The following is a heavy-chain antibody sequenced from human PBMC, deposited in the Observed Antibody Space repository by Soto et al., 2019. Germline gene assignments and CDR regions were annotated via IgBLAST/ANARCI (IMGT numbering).Heavy chain of an antibody. CDR2: ISGSGVIT. Sequence: EVQLLESGGGLVQPGGSLRLSCVASGFTFRNQDMRWVRQAPGKGLEWVSGISGSGVITYYADSVKGRFTISRDNSKNTLYLQLNSLRAEYTAVYYCAKDRQFRSYFESSGCYISLGQRTLVTVS. D-gene: IGHD3-22*01. CDR3: AKDRQFRSYFESSGCYIS. V-gene: IGHV3-23*01. CDR1: GFTFRNQD. J-gene: IGHJ5*02.